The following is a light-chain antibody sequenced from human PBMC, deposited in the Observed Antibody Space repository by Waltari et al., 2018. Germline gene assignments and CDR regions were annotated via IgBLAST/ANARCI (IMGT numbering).Light chain of an antibody. CDR1: QSGSSW. J-gene: IGKJ1*01. Sequence: DIQMTQSPSTLSASVGDRVTITCRASQSGSSWLAWYQQNPGKAPKLLTYKASSLESGVPSRFSGSGSGTEFTLTISSLQPDDFATYYCQQYNSYPWTFGQGTKVEIK. V-gene: IGKV1-5*03. CDR2: KAS. CDR3: QQYNSYPWT.